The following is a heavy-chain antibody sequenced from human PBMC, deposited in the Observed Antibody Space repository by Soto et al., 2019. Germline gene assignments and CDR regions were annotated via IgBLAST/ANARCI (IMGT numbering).Heavy chain of an antibody. V-gene: IGHV3-11*06. CDR2: ISSGSSYI. D-gene: IGHD1-1*01. J-gene: IGHJ5*01. Sequence: GGALRLFSGASGFRVSDSYMSWIRQAPGKGLGWVSHISSGSSYIKYADSVEGRFTISRDNAKNSLYLQMNSLRAEDTAVYFCARETVETGGFESWGLGTLVHDSP. CDR3: ARETVETGGFES. CDR1: GFRVSDSY.